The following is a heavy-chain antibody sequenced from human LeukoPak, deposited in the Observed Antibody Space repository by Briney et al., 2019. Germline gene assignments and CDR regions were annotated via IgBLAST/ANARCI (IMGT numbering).Heavy chain of an antibody. Sequence: SEALSLTCTVSGGSISSYYWSWIRQPPGKGLEWIGYIYYSGNTNYNPSLKSRGTISVDTSKNLFSLKLTSVTVPDTAVYFCARFTVIDIPYTGAFDIWGQGTRVIVSS. V-gene: IGHV4-59*01. J-gene: IGHJ3*02. D-gene: IGHD3-22*01. CDR1: GGSISSYY. CDR2: IYYSGNT. CDR3: ARFTVIDIPYTGAFDI.